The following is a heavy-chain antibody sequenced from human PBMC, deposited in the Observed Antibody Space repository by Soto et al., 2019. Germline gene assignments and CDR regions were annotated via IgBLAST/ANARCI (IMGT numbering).Heavy chain of an antibody. CDR2: ISSSSSYT. D-gene: IGHD3-10*01. V-gene: IGHV3-11*05. Sequence: QVQLVESGGGLVKPGGSLRLSCAASGFTFSDYYMSWIRQAPGKGLEWVSYISSSSSYTNYADSVKGRFTISRDNAXXSLYLQMNSLRAEDTAVYYCARLPYYYGSGSYVDVWGQGTTVTVSS. CDR1: GFTFSDYY. CDR3: ARLPYYYGSGSYVDV. J-gene: IGHJ6*02.